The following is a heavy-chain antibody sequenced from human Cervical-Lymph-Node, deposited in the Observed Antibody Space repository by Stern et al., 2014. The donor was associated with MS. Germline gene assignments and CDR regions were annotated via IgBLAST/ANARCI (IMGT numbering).Heavy chain of an antibody. CDR3: ARHYDSTGYGRENWFDP. V-gene: IGHV4-59*01. CDR2: IYNSGGT. D-gene: IGHD3-22*01. Sequence: QVQLVESGPGLVKPSETLSLPCTVSGVSIRDYYWSWIRQPPGKGLQWIGYIYNSGGTKYNPSLKSRVTISIDTSTKEFSLKLRSVTAADTAVYYCARHYDSTGYGRENWFDPWGQGTLVTVSS. CDR1: GVSIRDYY. J-gene: IGHJ5*02.